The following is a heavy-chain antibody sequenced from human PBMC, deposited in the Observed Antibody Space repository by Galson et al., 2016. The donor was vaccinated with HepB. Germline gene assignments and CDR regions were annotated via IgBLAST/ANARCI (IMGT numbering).Heavy chain of an antibody. CDR3: TRDGGSGWFRGNAFDI. CDR1: GGSVSSGSYH. V-gene: IGHV4-61*03. D-gene: IGHD6-19*01. J-gene: IGHJ3*02. CDR2: IYHSGST. Sequence: SETLSLTCTVSGGSVSSGSYHWSWIRQPPGKGLEWIGFIYHSGSTNYNPSLKSGVTISLDTSKKHIYLRLSSVTAADTAVYYCTRDGGSGWFRGNAFDIWGQGTMVTVSS.